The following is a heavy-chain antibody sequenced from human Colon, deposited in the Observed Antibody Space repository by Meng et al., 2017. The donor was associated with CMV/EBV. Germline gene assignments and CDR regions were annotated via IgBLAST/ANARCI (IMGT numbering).Heavy chain of an antibody. CDR2: IKEDGSER. D-gene: IGHD6-13*01. V-gene: IGHV3-7*01. Sequence: GESLKISCTAPGFSFRRYWMSWVRQAPGKGLEWLANIKEDGSERYYVDSVKGRFTISRDNAENSLFLQMSSLRVEDTAVYYCASTRVATPGTGWGQGTLVTVSS. CDR1: GFSFRRYW. CDR3: ASTRVATPGTG. J-gene: IGHJ4*02.